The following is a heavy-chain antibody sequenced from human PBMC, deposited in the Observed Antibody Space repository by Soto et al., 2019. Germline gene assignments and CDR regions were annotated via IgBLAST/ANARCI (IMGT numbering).Heavy chain of an antibody. CDR3: ARREIQGPIDY. Sequence: QVQLQESGPGLVKPSDTLSLTCAVSGYSISSSNWWGWIRQPPGKGLEWIGYIYYSGTTYYNPSLKSRVTXSXXTSKTQFPLKLTSVTAVDTAVYYCARREIQGPIDYWGQGTLVTVSS. V-gene: IGHV4-28*01. CDR2: IYYSGTT. J-gene: IGHJ4*02. CDR1: GYSISSSNW. D-gene: IGHD1-26*01.